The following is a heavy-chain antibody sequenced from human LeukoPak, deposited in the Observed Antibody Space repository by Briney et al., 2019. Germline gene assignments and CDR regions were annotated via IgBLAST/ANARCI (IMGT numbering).Heavy chain of an antibody. CDR2: ISYNGGST. CDR1: GFTFSNYA. D-gene: IGHD5-12*01. V-gene: IGHV3-64*01. J-gene: IGHJ3*02. Sequence: GGSLRLSCAASGFTFSNYAMHWVRQAPGKGLEYVSAISYNGGSTYYANSVKGRFTISRDNSKNTLYLQMNSLRAEDTAVYYCARVDIVATGGVALHIWGERTMDTVSS. CDR3: ARVDIVATGGVALHI.